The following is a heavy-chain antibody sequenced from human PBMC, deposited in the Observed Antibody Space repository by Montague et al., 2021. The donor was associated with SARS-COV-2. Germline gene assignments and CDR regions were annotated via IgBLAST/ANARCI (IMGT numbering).Heavy chain of an antibody. V-gene: IGHV4-4*07. CDR2: IYTGGYV. J-gene: IGHJ2*01. CDR3: ARAIWHLDV. Sequence: SETRSLTCSVSGDSISRYYRSWIRQSDGKGLEWIGRIYTGGYVNYNPALQSRVSMSVDTSKSQASLNVTSVTAADTAVYYCARAIWHLDVWGRGILVTVSS. CDR1: GDSISRYY.